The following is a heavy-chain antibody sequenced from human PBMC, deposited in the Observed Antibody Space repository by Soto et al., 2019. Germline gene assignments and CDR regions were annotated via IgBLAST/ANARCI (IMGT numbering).Heavy chain of an antibody. CDR2: IIPIFGTA. J-gene: IGHJ6*02. D-gene: IGHD5-18*01. Sequence: SVKVSCKASGGTFTSYAISWVRQAPGQGLEWMGGIIPIFGTANYAQKFQGRVTMTADTSTSTAYMELSSLRSEDTAVYYCARYPVETAMGRPLYYYGMDVWGQGTTVTVSS. V-gene: IGHV1-69*06. CDR1: GGTFTSYA. CDR3: ARYPVETAMGRPLYYYGMDV.